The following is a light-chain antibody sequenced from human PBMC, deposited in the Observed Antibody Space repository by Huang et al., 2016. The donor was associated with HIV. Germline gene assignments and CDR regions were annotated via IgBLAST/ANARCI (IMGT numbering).Light chain of an antibody. J-gene: IGKJ1*01. V-gene: IGKV3-15*01. CDR2: GAS. CDR3: QQYDNWPPWT. CDR1: QSISTN. Sequence: IVMTQSPATLSVSPGERATLSCRASQSISTNLAWYQQKPGQAPRLLISGASTRATGIPARFSGSGSGTEFTLTISSLQSEDFAVDYCQQYDNWPPWTFGQGTKVEIK.